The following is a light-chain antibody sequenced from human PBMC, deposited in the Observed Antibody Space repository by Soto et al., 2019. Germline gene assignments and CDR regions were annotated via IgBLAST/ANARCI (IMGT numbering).Light chain of an antibody. V-gene: IGLV1-40*01. CDR1: NSNIGAGYD. J-gene: IGLJ2*01. CDR2: TKS. CDR3: QSYGSGLVGLV. Sequence: QSVLTQPPSVSGAPGQRITLACTGSNSNIGAGYDVHWYRQFPRAAPKALLSTKSHPPPGVPDRFSASTSGTSASLAITGLLHEDEAEYYCQSYGSGLVGLVFGTGTKLTVL.